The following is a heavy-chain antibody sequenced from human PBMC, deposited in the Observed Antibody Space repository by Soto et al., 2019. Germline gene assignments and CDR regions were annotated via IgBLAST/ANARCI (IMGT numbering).Heavy chain of an antibody. J-gene: IGHJ4*02. CDR2: LYYSASI. V-gene: IGHV4-30-4*01. CDR3: ASTDSGWPTLEAY. Sequence: SETLSLTCTVSGGSISSPDHNWTWIRQSPGKGLEWIGALYYSASIYYNPSLVSRIRISVDTSKNQFSLRLTSVTAADTAVYDCASTDSGWPTLEAYWGQGTLVTVSS. CDR1: GGSISSPDHN. D-gene: IGHD6-19*01.